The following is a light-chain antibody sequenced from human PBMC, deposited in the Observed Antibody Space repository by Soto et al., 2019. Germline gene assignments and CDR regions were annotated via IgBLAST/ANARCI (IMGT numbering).Light chain of an antibody. Sequence: DIQMTQSPSTLSASAGDRVTITCRASQSISSWLAWYQHKPGKAPKLLISDASNLESGVPSRFSGSGSGTEFTLTISSLQPDDFAIYYCQQYHNYPRTFGQGTKVEIK. CDR1: QSISSW. J-gene: IGKJ1*01. CDR2: DAS. CDR3: QQYHNYPRT. V-gene: IGKV1-5*01.